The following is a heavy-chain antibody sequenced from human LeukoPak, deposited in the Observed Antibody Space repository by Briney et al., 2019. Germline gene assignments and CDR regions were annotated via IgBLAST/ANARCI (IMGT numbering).Heavy chain of an antibody. J-gene: IGHJ4*02. V-gene: IGHV4-59*01. CDR1: GGSISSYY. D-gene: IGHD3-16*02. CDR2: IYYSGST. Sequence: PSETLSLTCTVSGGSISSYYWSWIRQPPGKGLEWIGYIYYSGSTNYNPSLKSRVTISVDTSKNQFSLKLSSVTAADTAVYYCAVSSYTGGLDYWGQGTLVTVSS. CDR3: AVSSYTGGLDY.